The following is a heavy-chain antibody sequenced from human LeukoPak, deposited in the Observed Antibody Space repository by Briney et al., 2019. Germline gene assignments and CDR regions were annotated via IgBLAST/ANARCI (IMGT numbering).Heavy chain of an antibody. J-gene: IGHJ4*02. Sequence: ASVKVSCKASGYTFTSYYMHWVRQAPGQGLEWMGIINPSGGSTSYAQKFQGRVTMTRDTSTSTAYMELSSLRSEDTAVYYCARDPTTYCGGDCYSSSNDYWGQGTLVTVSS. CDR2: INPSGGST. V-gene: IGHV1-46*01. D-gene: IGHD2-21*02. CDR3: ARDPTTYCGGDCYSSSNDY. CDR1: GYTFTSYY.